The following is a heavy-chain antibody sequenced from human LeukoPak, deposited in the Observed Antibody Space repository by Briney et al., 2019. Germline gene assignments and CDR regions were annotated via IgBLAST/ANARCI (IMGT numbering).Heavy chain of an antibody. CDR3: ARHRSRGGYADAFDI. V-gene: IGHV5-51*01. Sequence: GESLKISCKGSGYSFTSYWIGWVRQMPGKGLEWMGIIYPGDSDTRYSPSFQGQVTISADKSISTAYLQWSSLKASDTAMYYCARHRSRGGYADAFDIWGQGTMVTVSS. CDR1: GYSFTSYW. J-gene: IGHJ3*02. D-gene: IGHD2-15*01. CDR2: IYPGDSDT.